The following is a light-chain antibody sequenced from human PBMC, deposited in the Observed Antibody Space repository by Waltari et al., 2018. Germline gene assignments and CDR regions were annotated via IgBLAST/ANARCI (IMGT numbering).Light chain of an antibody. CDR3: HQRSDWGT. Sequence: EIVLTQSPATLSLSPGERATPSCRASQSISNYLAWYQQKRGQAPRLLLYDTSIRATGIPARFSGSGSGTEFTLTISSLEPEDFAVYYCHQRSDWGTFGGGTKVEI. CDR1: QSISNY. J-gene: IGKJ4*01. V-gene: IGKV3-11*01. CDR2: DTS.